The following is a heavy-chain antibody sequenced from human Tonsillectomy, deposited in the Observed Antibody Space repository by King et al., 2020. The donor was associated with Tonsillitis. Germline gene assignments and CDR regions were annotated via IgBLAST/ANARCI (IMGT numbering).Heavy chain of an antibody. CDR1: GGSISSSSYY. D-gene: IGHD2-15*01. J-gene: IGHJ4*02. CDR3: ARPIRGYCSGGSCYGSWYY. Sequence: QLQESGPGLVKPSETLSLTCTVSGGSISSSSYYWGWIRQPPGKGLEWIGSIYYSGSTYYNPSLKSRVTISVDTSKNQFSLKLSSVTAADTAVYYCARPIRGYCSGGSCYGSWYYWGQGTLVTVSS. V-gene: IGHV4-39*01. CDR2: IYYSGST.